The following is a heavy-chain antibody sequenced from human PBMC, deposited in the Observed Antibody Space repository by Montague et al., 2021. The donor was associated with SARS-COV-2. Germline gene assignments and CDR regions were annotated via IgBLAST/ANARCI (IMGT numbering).Heavy chain of an antibody. CDR1: GGSFSGYY. V-gene: IGHV4-34*01. J-gene: IGHJ4*02. D-gene: IGHD4-23*01. CDR2: INHSGTT. CDR3: ARWDPQTLTLIGLRGKSASDY. Sequence: SETLPLTCAVYGGSFSGYYWTWIRQSPGKGLEWIAEINHSGTTNYNFNPSLRSRVTISVDTSKSQFSLKLSSVTAADTGVYYCARWDPQTLTLIGLRGKSASDYGGQGTLVTVSS.